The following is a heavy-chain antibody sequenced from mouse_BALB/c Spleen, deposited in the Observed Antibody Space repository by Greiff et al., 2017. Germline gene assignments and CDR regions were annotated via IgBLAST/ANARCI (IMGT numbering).Heavy chain of an antibody. V-gene: IGHV3-6*02. CDR3: ARRGEFYGSYYFDY. J-gene: IGHJ2*01. D-gene: IGHD1-2*01. CDR1: GYSITSGYY. Sequence: EVQLQESGPGLVKPSQSLSLTCSVTGYSITSGYYWNWIRQFPGNKLEWMGYISYDGSNNYNPSLKNRISITRDTSKNQFFLKLNSVTTEDTATYYCARRGEFYGSYYFDYWGQGTTLTVSS. CDR2: ISYDGSN.